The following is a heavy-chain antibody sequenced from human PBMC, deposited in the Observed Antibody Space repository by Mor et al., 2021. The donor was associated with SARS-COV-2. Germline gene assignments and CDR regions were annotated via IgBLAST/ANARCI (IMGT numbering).Heavy chain of an antibody. D-gene: IGHD3-3*01. J-gene: IGHJ6*04. V-gene: IGHV4-34*01. Sequence: NPSLKSRVAISVDTSKNQFSLKLSSVTSADTAVYYCARGPKLSRFLEWSPVDVWGKGTTVPVSS. CDR3: ARGPKLSRFLEWSPVDV.